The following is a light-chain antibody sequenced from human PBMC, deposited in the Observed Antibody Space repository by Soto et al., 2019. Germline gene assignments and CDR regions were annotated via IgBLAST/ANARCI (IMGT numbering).Light chain of an antibody. J-gene: IGKJ5*01. CDR2: SVS. V-gene: IGKV1-39*01. CDR1: EDIRSY. Sequence: DIQMTQSPSSLSASVGDRVTITCRASEDIRSYLNWYQQKPGKAPKLLIYSVSSLQGGVPSRFSGSGCGTDFNLTISSLQPEDFVTYYCQQSYSTPPITFGQGTRLEIK. CDR3: QQSYSTPPIT.